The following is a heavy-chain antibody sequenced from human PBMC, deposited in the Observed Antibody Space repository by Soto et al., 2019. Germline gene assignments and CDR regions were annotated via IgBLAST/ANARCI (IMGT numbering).Heavy chain of an antibody. V-gene: IGHV1-69*01. CDR1: GGTFNKYA. D-gene: IGHD2-15*01. CDR3: SIVTAYGMDV. J-gene: IGHJ6*02. CDR2: IIPVYGTP. Sequence: QVQLEQSGAEVKKPGSSLKVSCKATGGTFNKYAISWVRQAPGQGLEWMAGIIPVYGTPNYAQRFQDRVTLIADESTSTAYMEVNSLRSEDTAIYYCSIVTAYGMDVWGPGTTVIVSS.